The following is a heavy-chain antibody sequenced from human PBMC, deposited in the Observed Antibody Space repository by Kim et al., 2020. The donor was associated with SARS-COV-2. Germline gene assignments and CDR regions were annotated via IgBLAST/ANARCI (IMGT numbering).Heavy chain of an antibody. CDR2: GTT. D-gene: IGHD3-10*02. V-gene: IGHV4-59*10. CDR3: ARYMFALDY. J-gene: IGHJ4*02. Sequence: GTTKYSPSFKSRVTMSLDTSKMQYSLNLKSVTAADTAVYYCARYMFALDYWGQGLLITVSS.